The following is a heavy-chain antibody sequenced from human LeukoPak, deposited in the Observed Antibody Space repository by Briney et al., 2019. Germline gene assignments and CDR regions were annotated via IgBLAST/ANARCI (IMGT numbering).Heavy chain of an antibody. CDR3: ARGKRGYSYGFDY. D-gene: IGHD5-18*01. CDR2: INSDGSST. Sequence: GGSLRLSCAASGFTLSSYWMHWVRQAPGKGLVWVSRINSDGSSTSYADSVKGRFTISRDSAKNTLYLQMNSLRAEDTAVYYCARGKRGYSYGFDYWGQGTLVTVSS. J-gene: IGHJ4*02. CDR1: GFTLSSYW. V-gene: IGHV3-74*01.